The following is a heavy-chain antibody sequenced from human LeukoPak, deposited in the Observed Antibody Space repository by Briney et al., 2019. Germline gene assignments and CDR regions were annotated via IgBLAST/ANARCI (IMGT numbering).Heavy chain of an antibody. CDR1: GFAFSSYV. V-gene: IGHV3-30*18. CDR2: ISSDGNNK. D-gene: IGHD3-10*01. CDR3: AKDSVVRGVISY. J-gene: IGHJ4*02. Sequence: PGRSLRLSCAASGFAFSSYVMHWVRQAPGKGLEWVAGISSDGNNKYYAESFKGRFTISRDKSKNTLYLEMKTKRDEDTAVYYCAKDSVVRGVISYWGQGTLVTVSS.